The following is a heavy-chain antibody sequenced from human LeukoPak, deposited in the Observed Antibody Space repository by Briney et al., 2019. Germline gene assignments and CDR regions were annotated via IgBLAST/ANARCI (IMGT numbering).Heavy chain of an antibody. CDR3: ARGYPYFDWLLMGPYYYYGMDV. CDR2: MNPNSGNT. CDR1: GYTFTSYD. D-gene: IGHD3-9*01. V-gene: IGHV1-8*01. J-gene: IGHJ6*02. Sequence: ASVKVSCKASGYTFTSYDINWVRQATGQGLEWMGWMNPNSGNTGYAQKFQGRVTMTRNTSISTAYMELSSLRSEDTAVYYCARGYPYFDWLLMGPYYYYGMDVWGQGTTATVSS.